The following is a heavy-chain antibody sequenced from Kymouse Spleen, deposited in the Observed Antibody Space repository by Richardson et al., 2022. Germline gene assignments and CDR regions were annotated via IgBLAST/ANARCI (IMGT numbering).Heavy chain of an antibody. CDR1: GGSISSSSYY. CDR3: ARHGSGTMVRGVIIPYFDY. J-gene: IGHJ4*02. D-gene: IGHD3-10*01. Sequence: QLQLQESGPGLVKPSETLSLTCTVSGGSISSSSYYWGWIRQPPGKGLEWIGSIYYSGSTYYNPSLKSRVTISVDTSKNQFSLKLSSVTAADTAVYYCARHGSGTMVRGVIIPYFDYWGQGTLVTVSS. V-gene: IGHV4-39*01. CDR2: IYYSGST.